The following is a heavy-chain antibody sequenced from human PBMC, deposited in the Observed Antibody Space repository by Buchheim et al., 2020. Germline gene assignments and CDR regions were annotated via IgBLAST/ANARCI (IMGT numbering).Heavy chain of an antibody. CDR2: IRNKAKRYTT. Sequence: VQLVESGGGLVKPGGSLRLSCAASGFTFSDYYMDWVRQAPGEGLEWVGRIRNKAKRYTTQYAASVKGRFTISRDDSQNSLYLQMNSLKTEDTAVYYCTGSYGDHRDFDYWGQGTL. CDR3: TGSYGDHRDFDY. J-gene: IGHJ4*02. CDR1: GFTFSDYY. D-gene: IGHD4-17*01. V-gene: IGHV3-72*01.